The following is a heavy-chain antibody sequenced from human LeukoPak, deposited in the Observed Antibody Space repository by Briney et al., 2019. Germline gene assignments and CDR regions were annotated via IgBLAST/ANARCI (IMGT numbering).Heavy chain of an antibody. J-gene: IGHJ4*02. D-gene: IGHD5-18*01. V-gene: IGHV3-23*01. CDR2: ISTNGHNA. Sequence: GGSLRLSCAASGFTFSTYGMGWVRQAPGKGPEWVAAISTNGHNAYYPDSVKGRFTISRDNSENTLYLQMNTLRAEDTAVYYCAKVHTGYFFTIDYWGQGTLVTVSS. CDR3: AKVHTGYFFTIDY. CDR1: GFTFSTYG.